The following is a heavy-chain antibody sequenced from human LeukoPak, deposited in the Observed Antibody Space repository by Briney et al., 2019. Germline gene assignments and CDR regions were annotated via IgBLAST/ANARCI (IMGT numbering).Heavy chain of an antibody. D-gene: IGHD3-22*01. CDR3: TTVRFEVDSSGYYHNYFDP. Sequence: ASVKVSCKVSGYSLSELSMHWVRQAPGKGLEWMGGFDPEDGKTINAQKFQGRLTMTEDTSTDTAYMELSSLRSEDAAVYYCTTVRFEVDSSGYYHNYFDPWGQGTLVTVSS. J-gene: IGHJ5*02. V-gene: IGHV1-24*01. CDR1: GYSLSELS. CDR2: FDPEDGKT.